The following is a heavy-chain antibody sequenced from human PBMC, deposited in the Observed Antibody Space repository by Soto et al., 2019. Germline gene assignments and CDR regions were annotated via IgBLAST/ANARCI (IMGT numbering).Heavy chain of an antibody. J-gene: IGHJ6*02. CDR3: ARDDICSGGSCYQTKSMDV. V-gene: IGHV1-18*01. CDR2: ISAYNGNT. Sequence: QVQLVQSGAEVKKPGASVKVSCKASGYTFTSYGISWVRQAPGQGLEWMGWISAYNGNTNYAQKLQGRVTMTTDTSTSTAYMELRSLRSDDTAVYYCARDDICSGGSCYQTKSMDVWGQGTTVTVSS. CDR1: GYTFTSYG. D-gene: IGHD2-15*01.